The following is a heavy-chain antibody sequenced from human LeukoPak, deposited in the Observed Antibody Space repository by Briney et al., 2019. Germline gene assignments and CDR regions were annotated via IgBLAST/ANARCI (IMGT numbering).Heavy chain of an antibody. J-gene: IGHJ3*02. V-gene: IGHV3-23*01. CDR3: AKGGVGATWGAFDI. CDR1: GFIFSKAW. CDR2: ISGSGGNT. D-gene: IGHD1-26*01. Sequence: GGSLRLSCAASGFIFSKAWMSWVRQAPGKGLEWVSGISGSGGNTYYADSVKGRFTISRDNSKNTLYLQMNSLRVEDTAVYYCAKGGVGATWGAFDIWGQGTMVIVSS.